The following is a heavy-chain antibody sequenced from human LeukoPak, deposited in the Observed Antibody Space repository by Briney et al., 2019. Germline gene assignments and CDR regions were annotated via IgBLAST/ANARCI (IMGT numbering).Heavy chain of an antibody. CDR2: IYHSGST. CDR1: GGSISSSKW. J-gene: IGHJ6*03. CDR3: ARRPVGISMVRGVPERYMDV. D-gene: IGHD3-10*01. Sequence: PSGTLSLTCAVSGGSISSSKWWSWVRQPPGTGLEWIGEIYHSGSTNYNPSLKSRVTISVDTSKNQFSLKLSSVTAADTAVYYCARRPVGISMVRGVPERYMDVWGKGTSVTVSS. V-gene: IGHV4-4*02.